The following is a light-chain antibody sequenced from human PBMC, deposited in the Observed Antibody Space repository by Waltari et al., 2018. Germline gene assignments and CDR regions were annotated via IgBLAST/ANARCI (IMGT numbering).Light chain of an antibody. CDR2: ENS. Sequence: VSTQPPSASAAPRQRVSISCAGTYPNLGHTYVSWYQQFPGTAPKIILYENSERPSGIPDRFSGSRSGASVILVISGVQTGDEGDYYCGTWDSTLGAGVFGGGTKLTVL. J-gene: IGLJ2*01. V-gene: IGLV1-51*02. CDR1: YPNLGHTY. CDR3: GTWDSTLGAGV.